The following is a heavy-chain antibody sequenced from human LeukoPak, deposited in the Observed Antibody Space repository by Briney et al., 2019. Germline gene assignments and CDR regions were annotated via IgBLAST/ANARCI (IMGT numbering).Heavy chain of an antibody. V-gene: IGHV4-59*12. D-gene: IGHD3-3*01. Sequence: PSETLSLTCTVSGGSISSYYWSWIRQPPGKGLEWIGYIYYSGSTNYNPSLKSRVTISVDTSKNQFSLKLSSVTAADTAVYYCARGVRVDAFDIWGQGTMVTVSS. J-gene: IGHJ3*02. CDR2: IYYSGST. CDR1: GGSISSYY. CDR3: ARGVRVDAFDI.